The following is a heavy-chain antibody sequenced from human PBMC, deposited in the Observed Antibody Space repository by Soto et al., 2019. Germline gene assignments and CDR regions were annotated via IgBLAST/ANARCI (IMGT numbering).Heavy chain of an antibody. CDR3: GTFPRSSKRGY. CDR2: ISSGGSSI. CDR1: EFTFSSYE. V-gene: IGHV3-48*03. D-gene: IGHD4-4*01. J-gene: IGHJ4*02. Sequence: EVQLVESGGGLVQPGGSLRLSCAASEFTFSSYEMNWVRQAPGKGLEWVSYISSGGSSIYYADSVKGRFTISRDNAENSLYLQMNSLRGEDTAVYYCGTFPRSSKRGYWGQGTLVTVSS.